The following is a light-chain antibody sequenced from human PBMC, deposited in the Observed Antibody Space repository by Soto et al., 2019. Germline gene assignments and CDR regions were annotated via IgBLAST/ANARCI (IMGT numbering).Light chain of an antibody. CDR2: DAS. V-gene: IGKV3-11*01. CDR1: QSVSSY. CDR3: QQRSNWPPIT. Sequence: EIVLTQSPATLSFSPGERATLSCRASQSVSSYLAWYQQEPGQAPRLLIYDASNRATGIPARFSGSGSGTDFTLTISGLEPEDFAVYYCQQRSNWPPITFGQGTRLE. J-gene: IGKJ5*01.